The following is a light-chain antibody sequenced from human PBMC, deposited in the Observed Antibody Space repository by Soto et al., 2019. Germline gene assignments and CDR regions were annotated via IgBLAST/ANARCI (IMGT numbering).Light chain of an antibody. V-gene: IGKV4-1*01. Sequence: DIVMTQSPDSLAVSLGERATINCKSRQSVLNPSNKKTYLAWYQQKPGQTPKLLIYWASTREFVFPDRYSGRGSGTDFTLTISSLQAEDLAVYYCQQYYEIPSTFGPGTKVDIK. J-gene: IGKJ3*01. CDR3: QQYYEIPST. CDR2: WAS. CDR1: QSVLNPSNKKTY.